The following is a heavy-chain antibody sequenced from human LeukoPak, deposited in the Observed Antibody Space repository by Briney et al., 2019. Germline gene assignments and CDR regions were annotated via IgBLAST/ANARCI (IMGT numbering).Heavy chain of an antibody. CDR2: ISYDGSNK. Sequence: GGSLRLSCAASGFSSSSYWMHWVRQAPGKGLEWVAVISYDGSNKYYADSVKGRFTISRDNSKNTLYLQMNSLRAEDTAVYYCARPHYDFWSGFPDYWGQGTLVTVSS. V-gene: IGHV3-30-3*01. CDR3: ARPHYDFWSGFPDY. D-gene: IGHD3-3*01. J-gene: IGHJ4*02. CDR1: GFSSSSYW.